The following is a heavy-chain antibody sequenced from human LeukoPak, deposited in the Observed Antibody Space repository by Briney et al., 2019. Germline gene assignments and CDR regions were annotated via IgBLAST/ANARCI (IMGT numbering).Heavy chain of an antibody. V-gene: IGHV4-30-4*01. J-gene: IGHJ4*02. D-gene: IGHD3-3*01. CDR1: GGSISSGDYY. CDR2: IYYSGST. CDR3: ARTRVVIEAYFDY. Sequence: SETQSLTCTVSGGSISSGDYYWSLIRQPPGKGLEWIGYIYYSGSTYYNPSLKSRVTISVDTSKNQFSLKLSSVTAADTAVYYCARTRVVIEAYFDYWGQGTLVTVSS.